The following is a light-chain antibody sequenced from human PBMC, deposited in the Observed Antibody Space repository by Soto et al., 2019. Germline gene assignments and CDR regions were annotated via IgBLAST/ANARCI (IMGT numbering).Light chain of an antibody. V-gene: IGKV3-15*01. Sequence: EIVMTQSPATLSVSPGERATLSCRASQSVTTNMAWYQQKPGQAPRLLIYGAYTRATGIPARFSGSGSGTEFTLTINSLQADDFATYYCQQHNSFSITFGQGTRLEIK. CDR1: QSVTTN. CDR2: GAY. CDR3: QQHNSFSIT. J-gene: IGKJ5*01.